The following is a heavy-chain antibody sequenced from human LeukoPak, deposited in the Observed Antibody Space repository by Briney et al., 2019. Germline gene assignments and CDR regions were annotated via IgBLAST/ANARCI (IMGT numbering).Heavy chain of an antibody. J-gene: IGHJ3*02. D-gene: IGHD1-26*01. CDR2: INPNSGGT. V-gene: IGHV1-2*04. CDR3: ASRSGSFFKGAFDI. CDR1: GYTFTGYY. Sequence: ASVKVSCKASGYTFTGYYMHWVRQAPGQGLEWMGWINPNSGGTNYAQKFQGWVTMTRDTSISTAYMELSRLTSDDTAVYYCASRSGSFFKGAFDIWGQGTMVTVSS.